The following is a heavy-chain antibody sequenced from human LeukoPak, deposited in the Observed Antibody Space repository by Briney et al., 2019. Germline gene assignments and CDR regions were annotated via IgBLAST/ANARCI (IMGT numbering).Heavy chain of an antibody. D-gene: IGHD6-13*01. Sequence: ASVKVSCKASGYTFTGYYMHWVRQAPGQGLEWMGWINPNGGGTNYAQKFQGRVTMTRDTSISTAYMELSRLRSDDTAVYYCARSLQQLVPDDAFDIWGQGTMVTVSS. CDR1: GYTFTGYY. J-gene: IGHJ3*02. CDR3: ARSLQQLVPDDAFDI. V-gene: IGHV1-2*02. CDR2: INPNGGGT.